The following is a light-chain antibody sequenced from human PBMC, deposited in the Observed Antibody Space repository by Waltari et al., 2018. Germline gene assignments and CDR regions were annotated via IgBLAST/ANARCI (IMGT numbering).Light chain of an antibody. J-gene: IGKJ2*01. CDR3: QQYNNWPPSYT. V-gene: IGKV3-15*01. Sequence: EIVMTQSPATLSVSPGERVTLSCRASQSVNSNLAWYQQKPGQAPRLLIYSASTRSTGVPARFSGSGSGTEFTLTISSLQSEDFAVYCCQQYNNWPPSYTFGQGTKLEIK. CDR2: SAS. CDR1: QSVNSN.